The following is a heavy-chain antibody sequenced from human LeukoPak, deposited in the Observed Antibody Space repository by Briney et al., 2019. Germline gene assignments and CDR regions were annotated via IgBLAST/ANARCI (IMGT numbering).Heavy chain of an antibody. Sequence: GGSLRLSCAASGFTFSSYGMHWVRQAPGKGLEWVAFIRYDGSNKYYADSVKGRFTTSRDNSKNTLYLQMNSLRAEDTAVYYCATDYDVLTGYYSDVGYWGQGTLVTVSS. J-gene: IGHJ4*02. D-gene: IGHD3-9*01. CDR2: IRYDGSNK. V-gene: IGHV3-30*02. CDR3: ATDYDVLTGYYSDVGY. CDR1: GFTFSSYG.